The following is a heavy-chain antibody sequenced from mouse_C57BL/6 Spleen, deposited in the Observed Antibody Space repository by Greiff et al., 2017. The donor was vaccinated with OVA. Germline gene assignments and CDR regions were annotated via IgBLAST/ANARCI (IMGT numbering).Heavy chain of an antibody. CDR1: GYTFTSYW. Sequence: QVHVKQPGAELVKPGASVKLSCKASGYTFTSYWMHWVKQRPGRGLEWIGRIDPNSGGTKYNEKFKSKATLTVDKPSSTAYMQLSSLTSEDSAVYYCARRRTGTEGYYFDYWGQGTTLTVSS. CDR3: ARRRTGTEGYYFDY. CDR2: IDPNSGGT. D-gene: IGHD4-1*01. J-gene: IGHJ2*01. V-gene: IGHV1-72*01.